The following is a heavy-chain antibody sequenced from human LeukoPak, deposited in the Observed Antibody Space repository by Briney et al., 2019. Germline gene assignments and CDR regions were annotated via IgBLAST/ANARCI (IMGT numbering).Heavy chain of an antibody. CDR3: AKSGYYYGSGSYYPDY. V-gene: IGHV3-23*01. J-gene: IGHJ4*02. CDR1: GFTFSSYA. CDR2: ISGSGGST. D-gene: IGHD3-10*01. Sequence: PGGSLRLSCAASGFTFSSYAMSWVRQAPGKGLEWVSAISGSGGSTYYADSVKGRFTISRDNSKNTLYLQMNSLRAEDTAVYYCAKSGYYYGSGSYYPDYWGQGTLVTVSS.